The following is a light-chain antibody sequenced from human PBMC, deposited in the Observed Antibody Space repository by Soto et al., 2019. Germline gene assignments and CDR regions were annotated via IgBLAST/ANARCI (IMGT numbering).Light chain of an antibody. V-gene: IGLV2-14*01. CDR1: SSDVGGYNY. CDR2: EVS. J-gene: IGLJ1*01. Sequence: QSVLTQPASVSGSPGQSSTISCTGTSSDVGGYNYVSWYQQQSGKAPKLMIHEVSNRPSGVSSRFSGSKSGNTASLTISGLQAEDEADYYCSSYTSSRAYVFGIGTKATVL. CDR3: SSYTSSRAYV.